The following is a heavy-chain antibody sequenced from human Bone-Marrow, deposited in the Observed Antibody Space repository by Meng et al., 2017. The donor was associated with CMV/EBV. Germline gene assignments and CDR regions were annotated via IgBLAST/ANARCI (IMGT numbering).Heavy chain of an antibody. CDR2: INPNSGGT. D-gene: IGHD3-3*01. Sequence: ASVKVSCKASGYTFTSYGISWVRQAPGQGLEWMGWINPNSGGTNYAQKFQGRVTMTRDTSISTAYMELSRLRSDDTAVYYCARCRFFDYYYGMDVWGQGTTVTVSS. J-gene: IGHJ6*02. V-gene: IGHV1-2*02. CDR3: ARCRFFDYYYGMDV. CDR1: GYTFTSYG.